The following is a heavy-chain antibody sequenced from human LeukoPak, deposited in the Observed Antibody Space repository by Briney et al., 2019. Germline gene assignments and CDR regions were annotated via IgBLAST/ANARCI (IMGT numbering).Heavy chain of an antibody. CDR3: AREGSYYGSGSSPRPFDY. J-gene: IGHJ4*02. D-gene: IGHD3-10*01. CDR2: TIPIFGTA. Sequence: ASVKVSCKASGGTFSSYAISWVRQAPGQGLEWMGGTIPIFGTANYAQKFQGRVTITADKSTSTAYMELSSLRSEDTAVYYCAREGSYYGSGSSPRPFDYWGQGTLVTVSS. CDR1: GGTFSSYA. V-gene: IGHV1-69*06.